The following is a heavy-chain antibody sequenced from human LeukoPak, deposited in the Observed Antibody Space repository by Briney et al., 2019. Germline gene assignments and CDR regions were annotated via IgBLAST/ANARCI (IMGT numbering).Heavy chain of an antibody. D-gene: IGHD5-18*01. Sequence: ASVKVSCKASGYTFTTYDINWVRHATRQGLEWMGWMNPNSGNTGYAQKFQGRVTMTRNTSISTAFMELSGLRSEDTAVYFCARRNTAMVAGLDYWGQGSLVTVSS. CDR1: GYTFTTYD. J-gene: IGHJ4*02. CDR2: MNPNSGNT. V-gene: IGHV1-8*01. CDR3: ARRNTAMVAGLDY.